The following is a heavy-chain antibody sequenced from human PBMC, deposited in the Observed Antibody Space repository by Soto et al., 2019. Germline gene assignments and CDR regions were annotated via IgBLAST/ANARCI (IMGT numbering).Heavy chain of an antibody. D-gene: IGHD5-12*01. CDR1: GGAISSSSYY. J-gene: IGHJ4*02. Sequence: QLRLQESGPGLVKPSETLSLTCTVSGGAISSSSYYWGWIRQPPGKGLEWIGSIYYSGSTYYNPSLKSRVTISVDTSKNHFSLKLSPVTAADTAVYYCARQRRRRWLQLLDYWGQGTLVTVSS. CDR2: IYYSGST. CDR3: ARQRRRRWLQLLDY. V-gene: IGHV4-39*01.